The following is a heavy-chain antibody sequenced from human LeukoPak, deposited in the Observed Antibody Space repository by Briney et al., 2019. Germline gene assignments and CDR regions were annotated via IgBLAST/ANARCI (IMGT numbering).Heavy chain of an antibody. D-gene: IGHD2-15*01. CDR3: AIYSSSSGRIDP. CDR2: INYSGVT. J-gene: IGHJ5*02. V-gene: IGHV4-39*02. Sequence: SETLSLTCTVSSGSITSSVYYFSWIRQPPGKGLEWIAGINYSGVTHYNPSLKSRVTISVDTSKNHFSLNLSSVTAADTAVYYCAIYSSSSGRIDPWGQGTLVTVSS. CDR1: SGSITSSVYY.